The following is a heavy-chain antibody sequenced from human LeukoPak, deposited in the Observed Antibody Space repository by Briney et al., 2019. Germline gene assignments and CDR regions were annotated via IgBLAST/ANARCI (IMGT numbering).Heavy chain of an antibody. CDR1: GFTVSSNY. J-gene: IGHJ4*02. CDR2: IYSGGST. V-gene: IGHV3-53*01. Sequence: GESLRLSCAASGFTVSSNYMSWVRQAPGKGLEWVSVIYSGGSTYYADSVKGRFTISRDNSKNTLYLQMNSLRAEDTAVYYCARDNAAAGTFDYWGQGTLVTVSS. CDR3: ARDNAAAGTFDY. D-gene: IGHD6-13*01.